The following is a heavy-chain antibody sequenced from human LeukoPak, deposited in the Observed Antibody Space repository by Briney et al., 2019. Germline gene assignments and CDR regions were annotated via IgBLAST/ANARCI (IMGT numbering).Heavy chain of an antibody. V-gene: IGHV4-38-2*02. CDR2: MYHVGNT. CDR1: GFSISSRYY. D-gene: IGHD3-10*01. Sequence: SETLSLTCTVSGFSISSRYYWGWVRQPPGKGLEGIGSMYHVGNTYYNPSLRSRVTISVDTAKNQLSLKLISVTAADTAVYYCARMGGGWDFDLWGRGTLVTVSS. J-gene: IGHJ2*01. CDR3: ARMGGGWDFDL.